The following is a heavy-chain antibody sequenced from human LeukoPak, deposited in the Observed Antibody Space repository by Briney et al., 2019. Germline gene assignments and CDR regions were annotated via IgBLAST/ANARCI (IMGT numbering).Heavy chain of an antibody. CDR3: AKDLGVLTTTPDY. CDR2: ISGSGGST. V-gene: IGHV3-23*01. D-gene: IGHD3-9*01. CDR1: GFTFSSYA. J-gene: IGHJ4*02. Sequence: GGSLRLSCAASGFTFSSYAMSWVRQAPGEGLEWVSAISGSGGSTYYADSVKGRFTISRDNSKNTLYLQMNSLRAEDTAVYYCAKDLGVLTTTPDYWGQGTLVTVSS.